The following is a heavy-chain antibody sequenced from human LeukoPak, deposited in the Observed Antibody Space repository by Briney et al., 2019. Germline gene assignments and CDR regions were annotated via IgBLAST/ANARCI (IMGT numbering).Heavy chain of an antibody. D-gene: IGHD6-19*01. CDR1: GGSISSFY. V-gene: IGHV4-4*07. J-gene: IGHJ4*02. CDR3: ATWGRAVADTLDY. Sequence: PSETLSLTCTVSGGSISSFYWIWIRQPAGKGLEWIGRIYTSGSTNYNPSLKSRVTMSVDTSKNQFSLKLSSVTAADTAVYYCATWGRAVADTLDYWGQGTLVTVST. CDR2: IYTSGST.